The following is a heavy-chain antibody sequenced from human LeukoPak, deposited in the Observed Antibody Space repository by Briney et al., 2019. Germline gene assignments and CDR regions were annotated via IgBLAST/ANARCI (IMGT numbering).Heavy chain of an antibody. D-gene: IGHD2-2*01. CDR3: ARHVIVVVQAANWFDP. V-gene: IGHV4-39*01. J-gene: IGHJ5*02. CDR2: IYYSGST. CDR1: GGSISSSSYY. Sequence: PSEALSLTCTVSGGSISSSSYYWGWIRQPPGKGLEWIGSIYYSGSTYYNPSLKSRVTISVDTSKNQFSLKLSSVTAADTAVYYCARHVIVVVQAANWFDPWGQGTLVNVSS.